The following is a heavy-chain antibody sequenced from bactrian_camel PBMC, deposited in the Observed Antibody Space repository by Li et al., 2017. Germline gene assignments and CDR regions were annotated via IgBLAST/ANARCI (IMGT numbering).Heavy chain of an antibody. J-gene: IGHJ4*01. Sequence: HVQLVESGGGLVQAGGSLRLSCGSSSGHTGRMYCMAWFRLAPGKEREGVVALASDDSTWYADSVKGRFTISRDNAKHTLYLQMNSLKPEDTAMYYCAAENRPVVGGPLDEDEYSEWGQGTQVTVS. CDR2: LASDDST. V-gene: IGHV3S57*01. CDR1: GHTGRMYC. D-gene: IGHD2*01. CDR3: AAENRPVVGGPLDEDEYSE.